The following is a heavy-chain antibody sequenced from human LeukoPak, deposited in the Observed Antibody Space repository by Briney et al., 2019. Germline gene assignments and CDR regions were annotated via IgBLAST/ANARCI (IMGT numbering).Heavy chain of an antibody. Sequence: SETLSLTCTVFGGSISSSSYYWGWIRQPPGKGLEWIGSIYYSGSTYYNPSLKSRVTISVDTSKNQFSLKLSSVTAADTAVYYCARQMAVAGLRCFDYWGQGTLVTVSS. CDR1: GGSISSSSYY. CDR3: ARQMAVAGLRCFDY. J-gene: IGHJ4*02. D-gene: IGHD6-19*01. CDR2: IYYSGST. V-gene: IGHV4-39*01.